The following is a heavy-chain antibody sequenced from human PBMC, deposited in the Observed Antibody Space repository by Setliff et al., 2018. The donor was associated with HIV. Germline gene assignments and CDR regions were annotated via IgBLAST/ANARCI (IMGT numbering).Heavy chain of an antibody. J-gene: IGHJ3*02. Sequence: GGSLRLSCAASGFTFSSYSMNWVRQAPGKGLEWVSSISSSSSYIYYADSVKGRFTIFRDNAKNSLYLQMNSLRAEDTAVYYCARDKGPPDAFDIWGQGTMVTVS. CDR3: ARDKGPPDAFDI. CDR1: GFTFSSYS. CDR2: ISSSSSYI. V-gene: IGHV3-21*01.